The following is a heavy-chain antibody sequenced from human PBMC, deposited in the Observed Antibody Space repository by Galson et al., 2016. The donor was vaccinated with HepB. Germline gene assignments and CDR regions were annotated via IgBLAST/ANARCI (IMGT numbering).Heavy chain of an antibody. CDR2: IYWDADK. CDR1: GFSLSTSGVG. J-gene: IGHJ4*02. CDR3: AHSDYAFLSGHYTGGGYFDY. V-gene: IGHV2-5*02. D-gene: IGHD3-3*01. Sequence: PALVKPTQTLTLTCTFSGFSLSTSGVGVGWIRQPPGKALEWLALIYWDADKRYSPSLKLRLTITKDTSKNQVVLTMTNMDPVDTATYYCAHSDYAFLSGHYTGGGYFDYWGQGTLVTVSS.